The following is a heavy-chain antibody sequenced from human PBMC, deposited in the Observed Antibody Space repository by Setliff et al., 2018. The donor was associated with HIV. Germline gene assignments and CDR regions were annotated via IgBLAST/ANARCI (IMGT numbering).Heavy chain of an antibody. CDR3: AGGPGTTPIDY. V-gene: IGHV4-39*06. CDR2: INHSGST. D-gene: IGHD1-26*01. CDR1: DGSMTSGSYY. Sequence: PSETLSLTCIVSDGSMTSGSYYWGWIRQPPGKGLEWNGEINHSGSTNYNMSLWSRVTISLDASRNQFALELISVTAADTAVYYCAGGPGTTPIDYWAQGTLVTVSS. J-gene: IGHJ4*02.